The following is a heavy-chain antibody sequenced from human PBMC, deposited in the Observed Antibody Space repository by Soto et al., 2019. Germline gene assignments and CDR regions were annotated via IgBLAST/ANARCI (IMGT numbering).Heavy chain of an antibody. Sequence: QVHLVQSGAEVKKPGASVKVSCKGSGYAFTTYGITWVRQAPGQGLEWMGWITAHNGNTNYAQKLQGRVTVTRDTSTSTAYMELRSLRSDDTAVYYCARGRYGDYWGQGALVTVSS. CDR3: ARGRYGDY. CDR2: ITAHNGNT. J-gene: IGHJ4*02. V-gene: IGHV1-18*01. CDR1: GYAFTTYG. D-gene: IGHD1-1*01.